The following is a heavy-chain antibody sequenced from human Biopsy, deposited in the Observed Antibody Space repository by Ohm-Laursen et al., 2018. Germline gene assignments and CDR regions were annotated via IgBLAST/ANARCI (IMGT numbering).Heavy chain of an antibody. CDR3: ARAKTQDRSFPDWYFDL. V-gene: IGHV4-31*03. J-gene: IGHJ2*01. CDR2: IFFSGDT. Sequence: SQTLSLTCIVSGDSIFGGGYYWTWIRQHPEKGLEWLGYIFFSGDTHYNPSLRSRVDISSDMSKNEFYLRLYSVTAADTAVYYRARAKTQDRSFPDWYFDLWGRGTLVTVSS. D-gene: IGHD3-22*01. CDR1: GDSIFGGGYY.